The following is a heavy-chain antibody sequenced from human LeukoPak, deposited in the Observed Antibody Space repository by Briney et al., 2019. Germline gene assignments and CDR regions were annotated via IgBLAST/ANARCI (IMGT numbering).Heavy chain of an antibody. V-gene: IGHV3-15*01. J-gene: IGHJ4*02. CDR2: IKSKTDGGTT. D-gene: IGHD3-9*01. Sequence: GRSLRLSCAASGFTFSSSGMTWVRQVPGKGLEWVGRIKSKTDGGTTDYAAPVKGRFTILRDDSKDTLFLQMNSLKTEDTAMYYCTTDYYDFLTGHSKVYWGQGTLVTVSS. CDR1: GFTFSSSG. CDR3: TTDYYDFLTGHSKVY.